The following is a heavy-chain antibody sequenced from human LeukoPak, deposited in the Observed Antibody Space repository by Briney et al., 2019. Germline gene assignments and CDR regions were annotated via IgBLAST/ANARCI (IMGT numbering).Heavy chain of an antibody. Sequence: PSQTLSLTCTVSGGSISSGGYYWSWIRQPPGKGLEWIGEINHSGSTNYNPSLKSRVTISVDTSKNQFSLKLSSVTAADTAVYYCARGPTVSQWLVLGLDYWGQGTLVTVSS. D-gene: IGHD6-19*01. CDR2: INHSGST. V-gene: IGHV4-30-2*01. CDR1: GGSISSGGYY. J-gene: IGHJ4*02. CDR3: ARGPTVSQWLVLGLDY.